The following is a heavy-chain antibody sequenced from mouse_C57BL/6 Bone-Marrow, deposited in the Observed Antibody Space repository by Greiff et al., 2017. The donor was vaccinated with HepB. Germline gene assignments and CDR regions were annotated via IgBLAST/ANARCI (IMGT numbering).Heavy chain of an antibody. V-gene: IGHV5-4*03. CDR1: GFTFSSYA. CDR2: ISDGGSYT. CDR3: ARGAQADYDAMDY. Sequence: EVKLMESGGGLVKPGGSLKLSCAASGFTFSSYAMSWVRQTPEKRLEWVATISDGGSYTYYPDNVKGRFTISRDNAKNNLYLQMSHLKSEDTAMYYCARGAQADYDAMDYWGQGTSVTVSS. J-gene: IGHJ4*01. D-gene: IGHD3-2*02.